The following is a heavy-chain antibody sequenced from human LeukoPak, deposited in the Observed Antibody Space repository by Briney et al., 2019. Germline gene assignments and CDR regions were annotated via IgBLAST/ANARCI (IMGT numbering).Heavy chain of an antibody. D-gene: IGHD3-10*01. CDR1: GFTFSSYG. CDR3: AKDIGSGDSPMAYFDY. J-gene: IGHJ4*02. Sequence: PGGSLRLSCAASGFTFSSYGMHWVRQAPGKGLEWVAVISYDGSNKYYADSVKGRFTISRDNSKNTLYLQMNSLRAEDTAVYYCAKDIGSGDSPMAYFDYWGQGTLVTVSS. V-gene: IGHV3-30*18. CDR2: ISYDGSNK.